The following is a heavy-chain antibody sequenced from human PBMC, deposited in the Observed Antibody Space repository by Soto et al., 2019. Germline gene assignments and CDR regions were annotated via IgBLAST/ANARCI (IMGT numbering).Heavy chain of an antibody. V-gene: IGHV1-46*01. Sequence: ASVKVYCKASGYTFTNYGFSWVLQAPGQGLEWMGIINPSGGSTSYAQKFQGRVTMTRDTSTSTVYMELSSLRSEDTAVYYCAKDSLRFLEWLPSYYYYGMDVWGRGTTVTVSS. D-gene: IGHD3-3*01. CDR1: GYTFTNYG. J-gene: IGHJ6*02. CDR3: AKDSLRFLEWLPSYYYYGMDV. CDR2: INPSGGST.